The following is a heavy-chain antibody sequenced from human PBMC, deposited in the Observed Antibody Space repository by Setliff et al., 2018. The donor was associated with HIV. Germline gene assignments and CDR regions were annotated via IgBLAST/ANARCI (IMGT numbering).Heavy chain of an antibody. CDR1: GYNFTDYD. Sequence: RASVKVSCKASGYNFTDYDINWVRQATGQGLEWMGWMNPNNGNTGYAEKFQGRVTMTRDTSISTAYMELSSLRSDDTAVYYCARGTAPRPASVLEFLEWLFPNWFDPRGQGTLVTVSS. J-gene: IGHJ5*02. CDR2: MNPNNGNT. D-gene: IGHD3-3*02. V-gene: IGHV1-8*02. CDR3: ARGTAPRPASVLEFLEWLFPNWFDP.